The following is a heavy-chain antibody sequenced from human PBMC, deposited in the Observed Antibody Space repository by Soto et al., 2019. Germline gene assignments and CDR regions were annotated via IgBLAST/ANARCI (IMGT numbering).Heavy chain of an antibody. D-gene: IGHD1-26*01. CDR2: IKEDGSET. Sequence: GGSLRLSCGASEFIFSSIFMSWVRQAPGKGLEWVANIKEDGSETYYADSVKGRFTISRDNAENSLYLQMNSLRVEDTAIYYCARGGSYLNSAFDIWGQGTKVTVSS. V-gene: IGHV3-7*01. CDR1: EFIFSSIF. J-gene: IGHJ3*02. CDR3: ARGGSYLNSAFDI.